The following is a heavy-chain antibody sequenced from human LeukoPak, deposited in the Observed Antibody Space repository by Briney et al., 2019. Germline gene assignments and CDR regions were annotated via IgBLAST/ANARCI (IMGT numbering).Heavy chain of an antibody. D-gene: IGHD1-26*01. J-gene: IGHJ4*02. Sequence: ASVKVSCKASGYTFTGYYMHWVRQAPGKGLEWMGGFDPEDGETIYAQKFQGRVIMTEDTSTDTAYMELRSLRSEDTAVYYCATDRPLYSGSYYYFDYWGQGTLVTVSS. CDR3: ATDRPLYSGSYYYFDY. CDR1: GYTFTGYY. V-gene: IGHV1-24*01. CDR2: FDPEDGET.